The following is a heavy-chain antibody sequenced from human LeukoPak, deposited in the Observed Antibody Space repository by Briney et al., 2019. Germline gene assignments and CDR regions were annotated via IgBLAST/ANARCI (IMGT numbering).Heavy chain of an antibody. CDR3: ARDSGSSGWDPTSFLDY. D-gene: IGHD6-19*01. J-gene: IGHJ4*02. Sequence: ASVKVSCKASGYTFTGYHIHWVRQAPGQGLEWMGWTNPNSGGANSAQKFLGRVSMTGDTSISTVYMDLTSLRSDDTAVYFCARDSGSSGWDPTSFLDYWGRGTLVTVSS. CDR1: GYTFTGYH. V-gene: IGHV1-2*02. CDR2: TNPNSGGA.